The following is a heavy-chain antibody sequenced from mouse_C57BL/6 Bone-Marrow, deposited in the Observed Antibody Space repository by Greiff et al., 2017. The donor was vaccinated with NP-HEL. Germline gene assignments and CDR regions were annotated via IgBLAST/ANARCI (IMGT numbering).Heavy chain of an antibody. V-gene: IGHV5-16*01. J-gene: IGHJ3*01. CDR3: ARDQNPAWFAY. Sequence: EVHLVESEGGLVQPGSSMKLSCTASGFTFSDYCMAWVRQVPEKGLEWVANINYDGSSTYYLASLKSRFIISRDNAKNILYLQMSSLKSEDTATYYCARDQNPAWFAYWGQGTLVTVSA. CDR1: GFTFSDYC. CDR2: INYDGSST.